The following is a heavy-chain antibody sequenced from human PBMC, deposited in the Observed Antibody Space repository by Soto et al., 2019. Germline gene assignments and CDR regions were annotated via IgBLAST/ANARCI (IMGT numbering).Heavy chain of an antibody. Sequence: QEQLVQSGAEVKKPGASVKVSCKASGYTFTGNYLHWMRQAPGQGLEWMGWINPNSGVTKSAQKFQGWVTMTRDTSISTAYMELSRLRSDDTAVYYCAREISSSWMDVWGQGTTVTVSS. CDR2: INPNSGVT. V-gene: IGHV1-2*04. CDR1: GYTFTGNY. D-gene: IGHD6-13*01. CDR3: AREISSSWMDV. J-gene: IGHJ6*02.